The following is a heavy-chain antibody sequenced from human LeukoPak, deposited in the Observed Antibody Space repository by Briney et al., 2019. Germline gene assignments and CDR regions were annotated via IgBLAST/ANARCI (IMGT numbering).Heavy chain of an antibody. D-gene: IGHD6-19*01. V-gene: IGHV1-18*01. CDR2: ISAYNGNT. CDR1: GYTFTSYG. J-gene: IGHJ4*02. Sequence: ASVKVSCKASGYTFTSYGISWVRQAPGQGLEWMGWISAYNGNTNYVQKLQGRVTMTTDTSTSTVYMELSSLRSEDTAMYYCTALGAVAGTGDYWGQGTLVTVSS. CDR3: TALGAVAGTGDY.